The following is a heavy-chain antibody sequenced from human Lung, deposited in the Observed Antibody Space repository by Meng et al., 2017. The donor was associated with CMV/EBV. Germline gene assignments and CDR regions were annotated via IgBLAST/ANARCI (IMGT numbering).Heavy chain of an antibody. J-gene: IGHJ4*02. Sequence: SCNASGYTFTSYDINWVRQATGQGLEWMGWMNPNSGNTGYAQKFQGRVTMTRNTSISTAYMELSSLRSEDMAVYYCARGRRITNFDYWGQGTLVTVSS. CDR1: GYTFTSYD. V-gene: IGHV1-8*01. D-gene: IGHD3-3*01. CDR3: ARGRRITNFDY. CDR2: MNPNSGNT.